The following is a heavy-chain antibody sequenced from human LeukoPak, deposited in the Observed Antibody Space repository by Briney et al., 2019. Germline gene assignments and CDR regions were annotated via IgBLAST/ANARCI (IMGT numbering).Heavy chain of an antibody. J-gene: IGHJ6*04. CDR3: ARDGIIAAADV. CDR2: ISSSSNYI. CDR1: GFSFITYS. Sequence: GGSLRLSCAASGFSFITYSMNWVRQAPGKGLEWVSSISSSSNYIYYADSVKGRFTISRDNAKNSLYLQMNSLRAEDTAVYYCARDGIIAAADVWGKGTTVTISS. D-gene: IGHD6-13*01. V-gene: IGHV3-21*01.